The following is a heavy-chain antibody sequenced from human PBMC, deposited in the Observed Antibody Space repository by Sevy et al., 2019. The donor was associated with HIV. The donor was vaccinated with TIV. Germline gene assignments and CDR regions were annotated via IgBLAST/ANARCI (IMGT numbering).Heavy chain of an antibody. CDR1: GFTFGDYV. Sequence: GSLRLSCTTSGFTFGDYVMNWVRQAPGKGLEWVAFLKSKADGGTVDHAASVKGRFTISRDDSKSIAYLQMNDLTTEDTGVYYCTRWKGLQSIFDYWGQGALVTVSS. D-gene: IGHD1-1*01. CDR3: TRWKGLQSIFDY. V-gene: IGHV3-49*04. CDR2: LKSKADGGTV. J-gene: IGHJ4*02.